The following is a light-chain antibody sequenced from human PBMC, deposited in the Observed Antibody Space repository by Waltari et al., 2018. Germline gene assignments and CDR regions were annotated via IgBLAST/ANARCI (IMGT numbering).Light chain of an antibody. CDR3: QKYERLPAT. CDR1: HSVSRF. J-gene: IGKJ1*01. Sequence: EIVLTQSPGTLSLSPGERGTLSCRARHSVSRFLAWYQQKPGQAPRLLIYGASTRATGIPDRFSGSGSGTDFSLTISRLEPEDFAVYYCQKYERLPATFGQGTKVEIK. V-gene: IGKV3-20*01. CDR2: GAS.